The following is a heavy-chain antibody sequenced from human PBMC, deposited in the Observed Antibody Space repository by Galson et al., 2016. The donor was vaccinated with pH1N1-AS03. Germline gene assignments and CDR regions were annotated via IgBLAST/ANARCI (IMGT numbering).Heavy chain of an antibody. CDR3: ARQDSSGYFHGLDG. V-gene: IGHV3-74*01. Sequence: SLRLSCAASGFTFTTYWMHWVRQAPGGGLVWVSSINPEGTSTRGTDSVKGRFFISRNKAKNTVYLQMNSLRAEDTTVYYCARQDSSGYFHGLDGWGRGTTVTVSS. D-gene: IGHD3-22*01. CDR1: GFTFTTYW. CDR2: INPEGTST. J-gene: IGHJ3*01.